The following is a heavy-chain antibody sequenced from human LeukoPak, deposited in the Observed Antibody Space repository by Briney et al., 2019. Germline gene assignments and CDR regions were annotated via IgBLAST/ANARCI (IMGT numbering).Heavy chain of an antibody. Sequence: ASVKVSCKASGYTFTSYGISWVRQAPGQGLEWMGWISAYNGNTNYAQKLQGRVTMTTDTSPSTAYMELRSLRSDDTAVYYCARDLVVVPAAVWFDPWGQGTLVTVSS. V-gene: IGHV1-18*01. CDR1: GYTFTSYG. J-gene: IGHJ5*02. CDR3: ARDLVVVPAAVWFDP. CDR2: ISAYNGNT. D-gene: IGHD2-2*01.